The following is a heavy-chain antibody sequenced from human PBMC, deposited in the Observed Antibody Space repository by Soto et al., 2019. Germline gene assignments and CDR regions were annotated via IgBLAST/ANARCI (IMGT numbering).Heavy chain of an antibody. CDR1: GGSISSYY. J-gene: IGHJ3*02. Sequence: SETLSLTCTVSGGSISSYYWSWIRQPPGKGLEWIGYIYYSGSTNYNPSLKSRVTISVDTSKNQFSLKLSSVTAADTAVYYCARDPPRIRAFDIWGQGTMVT. CDR2: IYYSGST. D-gene: IGHD2-15*01. CDR3: ARDPPRIRAFDI. V-gene: IGHV4-59*01.